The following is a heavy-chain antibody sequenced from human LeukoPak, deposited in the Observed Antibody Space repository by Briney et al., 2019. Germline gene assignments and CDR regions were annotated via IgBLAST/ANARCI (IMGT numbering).Heavy chain of an antibody. D-gene: IGHD2-21*02. CDR3: ARGLDIVVVTAMGY. Sequence: ASVKVSCKASGYTFTGYYMHWVRQAPGHGLEWMGWINPDSGGTNYAQKLQGRVTMTTDTSTSTAYMELRSLRSDDTAVYYCARGLDIVVVTAMGYWGQGTLVTVSS. V-gene: IGHV1-2*02. CDR2: INPDSGGT. CDR1: GYTFTGYY. J-gene: IGHJ4*02.